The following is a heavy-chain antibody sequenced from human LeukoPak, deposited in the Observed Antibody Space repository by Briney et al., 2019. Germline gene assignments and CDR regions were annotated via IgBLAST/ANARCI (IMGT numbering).Heavy chain of an antibody. CDR3: AKGKDPLARFDY. J-gene: IGHJ4*02. D-gene: IGHD2-15*01. V-gene: IGHV3-23*01. CDR1: GFTFSSYG. Sequence: GGSLRLSCAASGFTFSSYGLNWVRQAPGKGLEWVSAISGSGGSTYYADSAKGRFTISRDNSKNTLYLQMNSLRAEDTAVYYCAKGKDPLARFDYWGQGTLVTVSS. CDR2: ISGSGGST.